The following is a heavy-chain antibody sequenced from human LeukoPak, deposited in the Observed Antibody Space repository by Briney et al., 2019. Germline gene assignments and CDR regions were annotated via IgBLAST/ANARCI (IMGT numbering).Heavy chain of an antibody. CDR2: INHSGST. CDR3: ARGVLIVGATWGYGMDV. CDR1: GGSFSGYY. V-gene: IGHV4-34*01. D-gene: IGHD1-26*01. J-gene: IGHJ6*02. Sequence: PSETLSLTCAVYGGSFSGYYWSWIRQPPGKGLEWIGEINHSGSTNYNPSLKGRVTISVDTSKNQFYLKLSSVTAADTAVYYCARGVLIVGATWGYGMDVWGQGTTVTVSS.